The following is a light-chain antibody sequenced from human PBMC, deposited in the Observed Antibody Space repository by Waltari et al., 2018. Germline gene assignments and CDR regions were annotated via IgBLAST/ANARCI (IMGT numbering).Light chain of an antibody. V-gene: IGLV3-25*03. CDR2: QDT. CDR1: TLSKEY. Sequence: SYELTQPPSVAVSPGQTVRITCSGNTLSKEYTYWYQQKPGQAPILLIYQDTKRPSGILERFSGSTSGKTVTLTITGVQAEDEAAYYCQSPSSSGSYHWLFGGGTKVTVL. CDR3: QSPSSSGSYHWL. J-gene: IGLJ3*02.